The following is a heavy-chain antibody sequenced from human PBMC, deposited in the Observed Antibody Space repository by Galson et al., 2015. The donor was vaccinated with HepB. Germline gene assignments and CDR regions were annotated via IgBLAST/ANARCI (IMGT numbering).Heavy chain of an antibody. Sequence: SLRLSCAASGFTFSSYAMHWVRQAPGKGLEWVAVISYDGSNKYYADSVKGRFTISRDNSKNTLYLQMNSLRAEDTAVYYCARDVGDIVVDGGAFDIWGQGTMVTVSS. CDR3: ARDVGDIVVDGGAFDI. J-gene: IGHJ3*02. CDR1: GFTFSSYA. CDR2: ISYDGSNK. D-gene: IGHD2-21*01. V-gene: IGHV3-30-3*01.